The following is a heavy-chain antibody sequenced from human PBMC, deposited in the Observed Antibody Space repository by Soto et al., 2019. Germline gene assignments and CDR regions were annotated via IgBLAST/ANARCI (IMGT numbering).Heavy chain of an antibody. CDR3: PRDGGPADY. J-gene: IGHJ4*02. CDR2: ISGYNGNT. CDR1: GYTFTNYA. V-gene: IGHV1-18*01. Sequence: QIQLVQSGVEVKKPGASVKVSCKASGYTFTNYAISWVRQAPGQGLEWMGWISGYNGNTDYAQKFQGSLTMTTDTSTPTAYMELRRLRSDDTAVYYCPRDGGPADYWGQGTLVTVSS. D-gene: IGHD2-15*01.